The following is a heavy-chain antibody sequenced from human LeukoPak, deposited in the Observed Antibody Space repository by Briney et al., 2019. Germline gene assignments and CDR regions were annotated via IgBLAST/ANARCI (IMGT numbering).Heavy chain of an antibody. CDR3: AKDSLRYFDWLTDY. Sequence: PGGSLRLSCAASAITFSTYAMSWVRQAPGKGLECVSVTSGGAGSTYYADSVKGRFTISRDNSKNTLYLQMNSLRAEDTAVYYCAKDSLRYFDWLTDYWGQGTLVTVSS. CDR1: AITFSTYA. D-gene: IGHD3-9*01. V-gene: IGHV3-23*01. CDR2: TSGGAGST. J-gene: IGHJ4*02.